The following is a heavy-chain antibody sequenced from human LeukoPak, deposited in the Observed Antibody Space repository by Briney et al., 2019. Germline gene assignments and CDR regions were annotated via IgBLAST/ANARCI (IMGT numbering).Heavy chain of an antibody. CDR3: AKGRNSAVAGLFDY. V-gene: IGHV3-9*03. D-gene: IGHD6-19*01. Sequence: GRSLRLSCAASGFTFDDYAMHWVRQAPGKGLEWVPGISWNRGSIGYADSVKGRFTISRDNGKNSLYLQMNSLRAEDMALYYCAKGRNSAVAGLFDYWGQGTLVTVSS. CDR2: ISWNRGSI. CDR1: GFTFDDYA. J-gene: IGHJ4*02.